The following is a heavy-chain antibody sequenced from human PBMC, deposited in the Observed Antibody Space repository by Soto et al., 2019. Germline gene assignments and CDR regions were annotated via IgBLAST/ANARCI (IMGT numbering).Heavy chain of an antibody. V-gene: IGHV1-69*01. CDR2: ITPMFGTP. D-gene: IGHD3-22*01. CDR3: ARDGTLYDSRAYYYLY. J-gene: IGHJ4*02. Sequence: QVQLVQSGAEVKKPGSSVKVSCKASGGTFSSYTITWVRQAPGQGLEWMGGITPMFGTPNYAQKFRGRVTITADESTSTAYLELSSLRSEDTAIYFCARDGTLYDSRAYYYLYWGQGTLVTVSS. CDR1: GGTFSSYT.